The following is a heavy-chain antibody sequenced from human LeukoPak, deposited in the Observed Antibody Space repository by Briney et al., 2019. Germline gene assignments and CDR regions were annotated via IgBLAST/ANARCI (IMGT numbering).Heavy chain of an antibody. Sequence: KFQGRVTITRDTSASTAYMELSSLRSEDTAVYYCARGAGSTSPLYYYGMDVWGQGTTVTVSS. D-gene: IGHD2-2*01. CDR3: ARGAGSTSPLYYYGMDV. V-gene: IGHV1-3*01. J-gene: IGHJ6*02.